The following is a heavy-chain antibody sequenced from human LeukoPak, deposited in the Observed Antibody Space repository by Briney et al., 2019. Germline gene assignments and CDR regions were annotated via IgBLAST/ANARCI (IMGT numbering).Heavy chain of an antibody. Sequence: GASVKVSCKASGGTFSSYAISWVRQAPGQRLEWMGWINAGNGNTKYSQKFQGRVTITRDTSASTAYMELSSLRSEDTAVYYCAADSRWAFDIWGQGTMVTVSS. CDR2: INAGNGNT. J-gene: IGHJ3*02. CDR1: GGTFSSYA. CDR3: AADSRWAFDI. V-gene: IGHV1-3*01. D-gene: IGHD4-23*01.